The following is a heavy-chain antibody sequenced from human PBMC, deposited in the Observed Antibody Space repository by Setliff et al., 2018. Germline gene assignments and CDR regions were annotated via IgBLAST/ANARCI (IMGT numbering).Heavy chain of an antibody. Sequence: PSETLSLTCAVSGYSISSGYYWSWIRQHPGKGLEWIGYISYSGSTYYNPSLKRRVSISIDTSKNQFSLTLSSVTAADTAVYYCARVSSYGSGSYYYYYYGMDVWGQGTTVTVSS. D-gene: IGHD3-10*01. V-gene: IGHV4-31*11. CDR1: GYSISSGYY. J-gene: IGHJ6*02. CDR2: ISYSGST. CDR3: ARVSSYGSGSYYYYYYGMDV.